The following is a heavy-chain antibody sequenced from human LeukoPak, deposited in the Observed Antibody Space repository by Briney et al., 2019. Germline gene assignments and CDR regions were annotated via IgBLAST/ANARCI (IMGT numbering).Heavy chain of an antibody. CDR3: ARGSPSGYTNGVCYSSGPNWFDP. CDR2: SNPNSGGT. D-gene: IGHD2-8*01. J-gene: IGHJ5*02. V-gene: IGHV1-2*02. Sequence: ASVKVSCKASGYTFTGYYMHWVRPAPGQGLEWMGWSNPNSGGTNYAQKFQGRVTMTRETSIRTAYVELSGLRSDETAVYHCARGSPSGYTNGVCYSSGPNWFDPWGQGTLVTVSS. CDR1: GYTFTGYY.